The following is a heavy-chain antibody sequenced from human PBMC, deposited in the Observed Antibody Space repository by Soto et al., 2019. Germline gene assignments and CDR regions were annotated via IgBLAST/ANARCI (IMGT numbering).Heavy chain of an antibody. Sequence: SETLSLTCTVSGGSISSSSYYWGWIRQPPGKGLEWIGEINYSGSTNHNPSLKSRVTISVDTSKNQFSLKLSSVTAADTAVYYCARGFTATIPTWYYYYMDVWGKGTTVTVSS. V-gene: IGHV4-39*07. CDR2: INYSGST. CDR1: GGSISSSSYY. J-gene: IGHJ6*03. D-gene: IGHD2-15*01. CDR3: ARGFTATIPTWYYYYMDV.